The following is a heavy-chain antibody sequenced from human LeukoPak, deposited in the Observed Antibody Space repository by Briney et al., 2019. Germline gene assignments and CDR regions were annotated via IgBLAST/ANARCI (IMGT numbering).Heavy chain of an antibody. CDR1: GGSFSGFY. Sequence: PSETLSLTCAVSGGSFSGFYWSWIRQPPGEGLEWIADINHSGTTNYNPSLKSRVTISVDTSKNQFSLNLKSMTAADTAVYYCTRQYSSSYYSDYWGQGTLVTVSS. V-gene: IGHV4-34*01. J-gene: IGHJ4*02. CDR2: INHSGTT. D-gene: IGHD6-6*01. CDR3: TRQYSSSYYSDY.